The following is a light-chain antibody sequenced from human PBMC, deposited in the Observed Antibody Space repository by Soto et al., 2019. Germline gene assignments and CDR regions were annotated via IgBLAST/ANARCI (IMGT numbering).Light chain of an antibody. CDR1: QSLTSSF. J-gene: IGKJ4*01. CDR2: GAS. V-gene: IGKV3-20*01. CDR3: QQYGRLPLS. Sequence: EILLTQSPGTLSLSPGDRATLSCRASQSLTSSFLAWYQHKPGQTPRLLIYGASIRATDIPDRFSGSGSGTDFTLTISRLEPEDFAVYFCQQYGRLPLSFGGGTKVEIK.